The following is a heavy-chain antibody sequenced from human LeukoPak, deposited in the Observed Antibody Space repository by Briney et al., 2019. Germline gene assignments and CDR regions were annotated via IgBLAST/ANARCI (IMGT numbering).Heavy chain of an antibody. D-gene: IGHD3-10*02. J-gene: IGHJ6*04. CDR2: IKEDGSEK. CDR3: AELGITMIGGV. V-gene: IGHV3-7*01. Sequence: GGSLRLSCTASGFTFSSYWMSWVRQAPGKGLEWVANIKEDGSEKYFVDSVKGRFTISRDNAKNSLYLQMNSLRAEDTAVYYCAELGITMIGGVWGKGTTVTISS. CDR1: GFTFSSYW.